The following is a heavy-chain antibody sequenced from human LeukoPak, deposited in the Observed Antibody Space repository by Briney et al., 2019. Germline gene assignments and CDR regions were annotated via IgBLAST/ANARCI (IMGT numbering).Heavy chain of an antibody. CDR1: GFTLSSYE. V-gene: IGHV3-21*01. D-gene: IGHD1-26*01. Sequence: GGSLRLSCAASGFTLSSYEMNWVRQAPGKGLEWVAAISSSSRDIFYADSVKGRFSISRDNTQNSLSLQMNSLRAEDTAVYYCVREAAATLFDYWGQGTLVTVSS. CDR2: ISSSSRDI. J-gene: IGHJ4*02. CDR3: VREAAATLFDY.